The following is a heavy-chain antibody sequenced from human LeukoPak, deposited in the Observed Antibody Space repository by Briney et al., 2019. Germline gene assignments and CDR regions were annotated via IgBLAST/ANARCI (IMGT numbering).Heavy chain of an antibody. CDR2: IRYDGSNK. V-gene: IGHV3-30*02. CDR1: GFTFSSYG. D-gene: IGHD3-16*01. CDR3: ATERAGERPRPLLSYYYMDV. Sequence: GGSLRLSCAASGFTFSSYGMHWVRQAPGKGLEWVAFIRYDGSNKHYADSVKGRFTIYRDNSKSTLYLQMNSLRVEDTAVYYCATERAGERPRPLLSYYYMDVWGKGTTVTISS. J-gene: IGHJ6*03.